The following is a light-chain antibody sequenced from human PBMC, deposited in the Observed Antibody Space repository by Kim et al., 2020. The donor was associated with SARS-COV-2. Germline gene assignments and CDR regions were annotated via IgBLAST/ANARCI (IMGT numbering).Light chain of an antibody. J-gene: IGLJ3*02. CDR3: QVWDSSGGPAGV. V-gene: IGLV3-21*04. CDR2: YNS. Sequence: PEKTATMNCGGNNNGSKTVQWYQQKPAQAPVLVIYYNSDRPSAIPERFSGSNSGNTATLTVSRVEAGDEADFYCQVWDSSGGPAGVFGGGTQLTVL. CDR1: NNGSKT.